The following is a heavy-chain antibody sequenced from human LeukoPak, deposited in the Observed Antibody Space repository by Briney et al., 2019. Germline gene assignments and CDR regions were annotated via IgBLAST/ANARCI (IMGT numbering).Heavy chain of an antibody. CDR3: ARVGNGVCFDY. Sequence: GGSLRLSCAASGFTCSSYSMNWVRQAPGKGLEWVSYISSSSSTIYYADSVKGRFTISRDNAKNSLYLQMNSLRAEDTAVYYCARVGNGVCFDYWGQGTLVTVSS. V-gene: IGHV3-48*01. J-gene: IGHJ4*02. CDR1: GFTCSSYS. D-gene: IGHD3-3*01. CDR2: ISSSSSTI.